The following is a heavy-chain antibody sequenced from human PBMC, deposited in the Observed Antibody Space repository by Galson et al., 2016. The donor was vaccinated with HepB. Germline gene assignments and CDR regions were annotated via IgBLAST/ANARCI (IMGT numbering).Heavy chain of an antibody. CDR1: GGSFSAYF. J-gene: IGHJ4*02. CDR3: ARHSYTVGLDF. Sequence: SETLSLTCAVNGGSFSAYFWTWIRQPPGKGLEWIGEIDYSGNTKYNPSLKGRFTMSVDTSKTQFSLKLSSVTAADTAVYYCARHSYTVGLDFWGQGTLVTVSS. CDR2: IDYSGNT. D-gene: IGHD1-26*01. V-gene: IGHV4-34*01.